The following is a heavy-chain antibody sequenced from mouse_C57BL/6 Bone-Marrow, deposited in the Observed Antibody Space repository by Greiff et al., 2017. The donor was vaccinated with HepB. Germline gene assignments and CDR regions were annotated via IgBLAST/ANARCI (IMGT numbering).Heavy chain of an antibody. D-gene: IGHD3-1*01. Sequence: QVQLQQPGAEFVKPGASVKMSCTASGYTFTSYWITWVKQRPGQGLEWIGEIYPGSGSTNYNEKFKSKTTLTVDTTTSTDDMQLSSLTSEDSTDYYCARAESGGFFAYWGQGTLVTVSA. V-gene: IGHV1-55*01. CDR3: ARAESGGFFAY. CDR2: IYPGSGST. CDR1: GYTFTSYW. J-gene: IGHJ3*01.